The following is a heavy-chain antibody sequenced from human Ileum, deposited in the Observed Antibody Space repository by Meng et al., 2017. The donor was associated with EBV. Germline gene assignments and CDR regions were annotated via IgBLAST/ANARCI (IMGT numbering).Heavy chain of an antibody. CDR2: IHHTEST. Sequence: QVQLQESVPGLVKPSGTLSLTCAVSGGSISSSNWWSWVRQAPGKGLEWIGEIHHTESTNYNPSLKSRVTISVDKSKNQFSLKLSSVTAADTAVYYCARESYSDSSGYYSLDYWGQGSLVTVSS. CDR1: GGSISSSNW. J-gene: IGHJ4*02. CDR3: ARESYSDSSGYYSLDY. D-gene: IGHD3-22*01. V-gene: IGHV4-4*02.